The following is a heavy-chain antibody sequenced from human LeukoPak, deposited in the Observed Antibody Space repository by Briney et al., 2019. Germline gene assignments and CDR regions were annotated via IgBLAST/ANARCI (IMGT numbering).Heavy chain of an antibody. CDR2: IWYDGSNK. CDR3: ARGFYCSSTSCYHYFDY. Sequence: GGSLRLSCAASGFTFSSYAMSWVRQAPGKGLEWVAVIWYDGSNKYYADSVKGRFTISRDNSKNTLYLQMSSLRAEDTAVYYCARGFYCSSTSCYHYFDYWGQGTLVTVSS. CDR1: GFTFSSYA. J-gene: IGHJ4*02. D-gene: IGHD2-2*01. V-gene: IGHV3-33*08.